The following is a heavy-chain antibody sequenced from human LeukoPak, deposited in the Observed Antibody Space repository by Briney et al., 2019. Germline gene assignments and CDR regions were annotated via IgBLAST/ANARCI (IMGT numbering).Heavy chain of an antibody. CDR3: AVNFDWFLAGDY. D-gene: IGHD3-9*01. CDR2: IYSGGST. CDR1: GFTVSSNY. Sequence: GGSLRLSCAASGFTVSSNYMSWVRQAPGKGLEWVSVIYSGGSTYYADSVKGRFTISRDNSKNTLYLQMNSLRAEDTAVYYCAVNFDWFLAGDYWGQGTLVTVSS. V-gene: IGHV3-66*01. J-gene: IGHJ4*02.